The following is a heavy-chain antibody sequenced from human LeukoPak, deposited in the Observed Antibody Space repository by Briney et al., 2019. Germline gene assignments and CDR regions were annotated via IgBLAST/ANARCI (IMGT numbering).Heavy chain of an antibody. Sequence: GGSLRLSCAASGFTFSTYGMHWVRQAPGKGLEWLTDMWYDGSNKYYTDSVKGRFTISRDNSKNTLYLQMSSLRAEDTAVYYCARDSNSYGSGATIDYWGQGTLVTVSS. CDR1: GFTFSTYG. J-gene: IGHJ4*02. CDR3: ARDSNSYGSGATIDY. D-gene: IGHD3-10*01. V-gene: IGHV3-33*01. CDR2: MWYDGSNK.